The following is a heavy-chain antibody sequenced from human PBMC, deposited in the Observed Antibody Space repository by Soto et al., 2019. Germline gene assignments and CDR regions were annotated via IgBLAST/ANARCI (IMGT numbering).Heavy chain of an antibody. Sequence: GASVKVSCKASENTLSTYLVHWVRQVHGQGLEWMGWHNGYNGQTEYSQKFQGRVTITRDTSAKTAYLELRSLTSEDTAVYYCAGPHDRAGLGTWGQGTLVTVSS. CDR1: ENTLSTYL. V-gene: IGHV1-3*01. J-gene: IGHJ5*02. CDR3: AGPHDRAGLGT. D-gene: IGHD1-1*01. CDR2: HNGYNGQT.